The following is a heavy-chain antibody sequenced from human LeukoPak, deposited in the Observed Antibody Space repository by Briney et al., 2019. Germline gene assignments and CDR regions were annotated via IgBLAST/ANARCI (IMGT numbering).Heavy chain of an antibody. V-gene: IGHV1-18*01. Sequence: ASVKVSCKASGYTLTSYGISWVRQAPGQGLEWMRWISAYNGNTNYAQKLQGRVTMTTDTSTSTAYMELSRLRSDDTAVYYCARLCGAACYAPASDYWGQGTLVTVSS. CDR1: GYTLTSYG. CDR3: ARLCGAACYAPASDY. J-gene: IGHJ4*02. D-gene: IGHD2-21*02. CDR2: ISAYNGNT.